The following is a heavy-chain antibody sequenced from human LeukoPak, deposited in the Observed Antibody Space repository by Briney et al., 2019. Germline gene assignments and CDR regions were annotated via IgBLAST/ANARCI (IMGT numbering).Heavy chain of an antibody. J-gene: IGHJ4*02. V-gene: IGHV6-1*01. D-gene: IGHD1-26*01. Sequence: QALSLTCAISGDSVSSKSAGWNWIRQSPSRGLEWLGRTYYRSKWSSGHAEPVKSRLTVSPDTSKNQFSLQLRPVTPEDTAVYYCARSRTGGTFDYWGQGALVTVSS. CDR2: TYYRSKWSS. CDR1: GDSVSSKSAG. CDR3: ARSRTGGTFDY.